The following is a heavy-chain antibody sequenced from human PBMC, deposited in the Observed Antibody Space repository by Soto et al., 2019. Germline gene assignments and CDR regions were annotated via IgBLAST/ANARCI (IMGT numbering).Heavy chain of an antibody. J-gene: IGHJ6*02. CDR1: GFTFSNYG. V-gene: IGHV3-30*18. CDR3: AKSRDAYNFYFYYGMDV. CDR2: ILHDGSNK. Sequence: GGSLRLSCAASGFTFSNYGMHWVRQTPGKGLEWVALILHDGSNKYYADSVKGRFTISRDNSKNTLYLQVSSLRAEDTAVYYCAKSRDAYNFYFYYGMDVWGQGTSVTVSS. D-gene: IGHD1-1*01.